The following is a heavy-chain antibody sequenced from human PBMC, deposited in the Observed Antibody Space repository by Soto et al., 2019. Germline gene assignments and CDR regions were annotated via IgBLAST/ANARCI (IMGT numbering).Heavy chain of an antibody. D-gene: IGHD3-22*01. CDR1: GFTFSSYV. CDR2: LSGSGGST. Sequence: EVQVLESGGGLVQSGGSLRLSCAASGFTFSSYVMSWVRKAPGKGLEWVSSLSGSGGSTYYAESVKGRFSISRDNSKNTVYMQMNSLSVEDTAVYYCAKDSGDRSGYYYPGNIFDFWGQGTMVTVSS. V-gene: IGHV3-23*01. J-gene: IGHJ3*01. CDR3: AKDSGDRSGYYYPGNIFDF.